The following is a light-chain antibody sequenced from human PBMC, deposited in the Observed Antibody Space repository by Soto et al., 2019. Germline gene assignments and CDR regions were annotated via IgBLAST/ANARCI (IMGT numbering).Light chain of an antibody. Sequence: EVVLTQSPATLSMSPGERATLSCRASQTIGTSLAWYQQKPGQAPRLLIYDASTKATGIPARFSGSGSGADFSLSISMPVPEDFAVYDCQQRSDGPWLTFGGGIQVGIK. CDR2: DAS. V-gene: IGKV3-11*01. CDR3: QQRSDGPWLT. J-gene: IGKJ4*01. CDR1: QTIGTS.